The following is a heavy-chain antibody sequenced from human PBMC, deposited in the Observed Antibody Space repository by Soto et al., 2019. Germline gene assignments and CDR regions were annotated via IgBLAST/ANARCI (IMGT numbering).Heavy chain of an antibody. Sequence: QVQLQQWGAGLLKPSETLSLTCAVYGGSFSGYYWSWIRQPPGKGLEWIGEINHSGSTNYNPSLKSRVTISVDTSKNQFSLKLSSVTAADTAVYYCARGEWLATIKPYFAYWGQGTLVTVSS. V-gene: IGHV4-34*01. CDR3: ARGEWLATIKPYFAY. CDR1: GGSFSGYY. CDR2: INHSGST. D-gene: IGHD5-12*01. J-gene: IGHJ4*02.